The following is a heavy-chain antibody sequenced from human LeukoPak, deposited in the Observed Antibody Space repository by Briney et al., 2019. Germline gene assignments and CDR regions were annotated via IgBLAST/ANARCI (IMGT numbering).Heavy chain of an antibody. CDR1: GGSTSSSSYY. CDR2: TYYSGST. D-gene: IGHD7-27*01. Sequence: SETLSLTCTVPGGSTSSSSYYWGWIHHPPGTGLEWIGSTYYSGSTYYNPSLKSRVTISVDTSKNQFSLKLSSVTAADTAVYYCARLTGEYFDYWGQGTLVTVSS. J-gene: IGHJ4*02. V-gene: IGHV4-39*01. CDR3: ARLTGEYFDY.